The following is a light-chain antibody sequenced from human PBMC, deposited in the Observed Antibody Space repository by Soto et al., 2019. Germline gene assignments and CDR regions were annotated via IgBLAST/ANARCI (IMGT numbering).Light chain of an antibody. CDR3: CSYAGSNNLI. CDR1: SSDNGAYNY. V-gene: IGLV2-8*01. CDR2: EVS. Sequence: QSALTQPPSASGSPGQSVTISCTGTSSDNGAYNYVSWYQKYPGKAPKLMIFEVSKRPSGVPDRFSGSKSGNTASLTVSGLQAEDEADYYCCSYAGSNNLIFGTGTKVTVL. J-gene: IGLJ1*01.